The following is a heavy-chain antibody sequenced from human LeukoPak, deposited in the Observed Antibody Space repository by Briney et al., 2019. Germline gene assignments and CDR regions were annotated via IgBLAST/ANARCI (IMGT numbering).Heavy chain of an antibody. CDR2: ISSGSSTI. V-gene: IGHV3-48*01. D-gene: IGHD6-19*01. CDR3: AREGRGWYEYAFDI. CDR1: GFTLSSYS. J-gene: IGHJ3*02. Sequence: PGGSLRLSCAASGFTLSSYSMNWVRQAPGKGLEWVSYISSGSSTIYYADSVKGRFTISRDNAKNSLYLQMNSLRAEDTAVYYCAREGRGWYEYAFDIWGQGTMVTVSS.